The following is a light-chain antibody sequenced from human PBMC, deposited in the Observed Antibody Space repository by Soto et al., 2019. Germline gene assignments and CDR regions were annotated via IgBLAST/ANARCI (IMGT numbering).Light chain of an antibody. CDR2: EVS. CDR3: SSYAGSNNLV. V-gene: IGLV2-8*01. Sequence: QSALPQPPSASGSPGQSVTIPCTGTSSDVGGYNYVSWYQQHPGKAPKLMIYEVSKRPSGVPDRFSGSKSGNTASLTVSGLQAEDEADYYCSSYAGSNNLVFGTGT. J-gene: IGLJ1*01. CDR1: SSDVGGYNY.